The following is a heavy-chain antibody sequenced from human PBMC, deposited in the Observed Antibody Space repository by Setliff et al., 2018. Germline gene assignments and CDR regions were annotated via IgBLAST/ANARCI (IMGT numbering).Heavy chain of an antibody. Sequence: PSETLSLTCTVSGYSITSGYYWGWIRQSPGKGLEWLGRIYSSGDTNYNPSLKSRATMSVDTSKNHFSLKLTSVTAADTAVYYCARDRTIFGVNNFYFYMDVWGRGTTVTVSS. CDR1: GYSITSGYY. D-gene: IGHD3-3*01. CDR3: ARDRTIFGVNNFYFYMDV. V-gene: IGHV4-38-2*02. CDR2: IYSSGDT. J-gene: IGHJ6*03.